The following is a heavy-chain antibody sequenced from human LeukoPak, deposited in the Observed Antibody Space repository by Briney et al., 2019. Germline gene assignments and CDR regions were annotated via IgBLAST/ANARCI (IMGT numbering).Heavy chain of an antibody. D-gene: IGHD2-2*01. CDR3: ARDRVLSDIVVVPALYYMDV. CDR1: GFTFSSYS. J-gene: IGHJ6*03. Sequence: PGGSLRLSCAASGFTFSSYSMNWVRQAPGKGLEWVSSISSSSSYIYYADSVKGRFTISRDNAKNSLYLQMNSLRAEDTAVYYCARDRVLSDIVVVPALYYMDVWGKGTTVTVSS. V-gene: IGHV3-21*01. CDR2: ISSSSSYI.